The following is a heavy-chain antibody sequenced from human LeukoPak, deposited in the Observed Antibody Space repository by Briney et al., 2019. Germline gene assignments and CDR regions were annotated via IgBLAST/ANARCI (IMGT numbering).Heavy chain of an antibody. D-gene: IGHD2-15*01. CDR2: ISAYNGNT. V-gene: IGHV1-18*01. Sequence: GASVKVSCKASGYTFTSYGISWVRQAPGQGLEWMGWISAYNGNTNYAQKLQGRVTMTTDTSTSTAYMELRSLRSDDTAVYYCARDLIGYCSGGSCYSDAFDIWGQGTMVTVSS. CDR3: ARDLIGYCSGGSCYSDAFDI. J-gene: IGHJ3*02. CDR1: GYTFTSYG.